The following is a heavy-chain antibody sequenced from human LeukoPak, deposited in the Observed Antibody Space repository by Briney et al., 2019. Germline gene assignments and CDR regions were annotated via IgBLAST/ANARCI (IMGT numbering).Heavy chain of an antibody. D-gene: IGHD4-11*01. CDR3: ARASFVGDDYSNYGSFDY. CDR2: IFPSGST. V-gene: IGHV4-61*02. CDR1: VAFIRGGNYY. J-gene: IGHJ4*02. Sequence: QVRLQDSRSRLLKPSQPLSLTCTAAVAFIRGGNYYWTCIRQPAGRGLERIGRIFPSGSTNYNPSLKSRVSISLGTSENQFSLKMTSVAAADTAVFYCARASFVGDDYSNYGSFDYWGQGILVTVSS.